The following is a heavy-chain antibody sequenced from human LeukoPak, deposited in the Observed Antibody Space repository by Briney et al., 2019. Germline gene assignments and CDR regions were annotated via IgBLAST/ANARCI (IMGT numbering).Heavy chain of an antibody. CDR2: INHSGST. V-gene: IGHV4-34*01. J-gene: IGHJ4*02. CDR3: ASLDGFSSGWSHKFDY. CDR1: GGSFSDYY. D-gene: IGHD6-19*01. Sequence: PSETLSLTCAVYGGSFSDYYWTWIRQPPGKGLEWIGEINHSGSTNYNPSLKSRVTISVDTSKNQFSLKLSSVTAADTAVYYCASLDGFSSGWSHKFDYWGQGTLVTVSS.